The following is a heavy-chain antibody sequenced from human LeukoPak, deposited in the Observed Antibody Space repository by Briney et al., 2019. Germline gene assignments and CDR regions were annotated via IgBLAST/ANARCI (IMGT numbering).Heavy chain of an antibody. CDR1: EFTFSNYA. J-gene: IGHJ4*02. V-gene: IGHV3-23*01. CDR3: AKNRAVRGVTDCEFDY. Sequence: GGSVTLSCAASEFTFSNYAMSWVRQAPGKGLEWVAAISGSGGSTYYADSVKGRFTISRDNSKNTLYLQMNSLRAEDTAVYYCAKNRAVRGVTDCEFDYWGQALLITVSS. CDR2: ISGSGGST. D-gene: IGHD3-10*01.